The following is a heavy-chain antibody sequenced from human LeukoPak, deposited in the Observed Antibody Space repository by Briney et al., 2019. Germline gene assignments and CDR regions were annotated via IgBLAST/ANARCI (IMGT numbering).Heavy chain of an antibody. J-gene: IGHJ4*02. CDR3: AKGVEWLLGVNFDH. Sequence: PGGSLRLSCAASGFTFSTYAMAWVRQAPGKGLEWVSSISGSSDNTYYTDSVKGRFTVSRDNFKNTLSLQMTGLRAEDTAVYYCAKGVEWLLGVNFDHWGQGILVTVSS. D-gene: IGHD3-3*01. CDR2: ISGSSDNT. V-gene: IGHV3-23*01. CDR1: GFTFSTYA.